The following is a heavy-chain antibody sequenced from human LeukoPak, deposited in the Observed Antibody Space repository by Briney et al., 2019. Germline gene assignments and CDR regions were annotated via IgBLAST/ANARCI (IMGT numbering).Heavy chain of an antibody. V-gene: IGHV3-53*01. J-gene: IGHJ4*02. CDR1: GFIVSSNY. D-gene: IGHD3-10*01. Sequence: GGSLRLSCAASGFIVSSNYMSWVRQAPGKGLEWVSVIYSGGSTYYADSVKGRFTISRDNSKNTVYLQMNSLRAEDSAIYYCAKDIRGYNRPVDYWGQGTLVTVSS. CDR3: AKDIRGYNRPVDY. CDR2: IYSGGST.